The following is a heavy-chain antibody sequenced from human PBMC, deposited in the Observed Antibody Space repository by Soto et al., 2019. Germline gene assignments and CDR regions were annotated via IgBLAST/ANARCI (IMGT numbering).Heavy chain of an antibody. CDR1: GYTFNFYG. J-gene: IGHJ5*02. V-gene: IGHV1-18*01. CDR2: ISGFNGNT. CDR3: ARVVPGAEAWFGP. Sequence: ASVKVSCKASGYTFNFYGITWVRQAPGQGVEWMGWISGFNGNTNYAEDLQGRVTMTTDTSTTTAYMELRSLRSDDTAVYYCARVVPGAEAWFGPWGQGTLVTVSS. D-gene: IGHD2-2*01.